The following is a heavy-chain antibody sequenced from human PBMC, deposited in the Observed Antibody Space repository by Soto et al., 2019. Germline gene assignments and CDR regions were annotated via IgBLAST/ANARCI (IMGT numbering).Heavy chain of an antibody. Sequence: QVQLVESGGGVVQPGRSLRLSCAASGFTFSSYGMHWVRQAPGKGLEWVAVISYDGSNKYYADSVKGRFTISRDNSKNTLDLQMNSLRAEDTAVYYCAKGAIFGVVAFFDYWGQGTLVTVSS. D-gene: IGHD3-3*01. CDR2: ISYDGSNK. V-gene: IGHV3-30*18. CDR3: AKGAIFGVVAFFDY. J-gene: IGHJ4*02. CDR1: GFTFSSYG.